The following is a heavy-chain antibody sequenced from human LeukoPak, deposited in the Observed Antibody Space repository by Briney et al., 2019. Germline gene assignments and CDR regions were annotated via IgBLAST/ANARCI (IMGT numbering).Heavy chain of an antibody. Sequence: SSETLSLTCTVSGGSISGSSYYWGWIRQSPGKGLEWIAEINHRGDTNYNPSVKSRVTISVDTSKNQFSLKVTSLTAADTAVYFCARGPTISETGYFDYWGQGTLVTVSS. V-gene: IGHV4-39*07. CDR2: INHRGDT. CDR1: GGSISGSSYY. J-gene: IGHJ4*03. CDR3: ARGPTISETGYFDY. D-gene: IGHD1-1*01.